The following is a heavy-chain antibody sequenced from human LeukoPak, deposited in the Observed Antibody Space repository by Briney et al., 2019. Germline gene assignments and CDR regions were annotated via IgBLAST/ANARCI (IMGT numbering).Heavy chain of an antibody. D-gene: IGHD4-23*01. Sequence: SETLSLTCAVHGGSFSGYHWNWIRQSPGKGLEWIGDINDRGHTNYNPSLESQITISVDTSKKQFSLNLSSVTAADTAVYYCARDPTTVVTTPYYFDFWGQGTLVTVSS. V-gene: IGHV4-34*01. CDR3: ARDPTTVVTTPYYFDF. CDR2: INDRGHT. CDR1: GGSFSGYH. J-gene: IGHJ4*02.